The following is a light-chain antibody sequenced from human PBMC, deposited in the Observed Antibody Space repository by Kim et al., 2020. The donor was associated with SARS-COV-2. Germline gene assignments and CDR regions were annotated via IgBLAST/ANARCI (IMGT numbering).Light chain of an antibody. CDR1: SIGSKG. Sequence: SYELTQPPSLSVAPGGTATLTCGGNSIGSKGVHWYQQKPGQAPVLVVHDDSDRPSGIPERFSGSNSGNTATLTIIRAEAGAEADYFCQVWDDGSLVFGGG. CDR3: QVWDDGSLV. J-gene: IGLJ3*02. CDR2: DDS. V-gene: IGLV3-21*02.